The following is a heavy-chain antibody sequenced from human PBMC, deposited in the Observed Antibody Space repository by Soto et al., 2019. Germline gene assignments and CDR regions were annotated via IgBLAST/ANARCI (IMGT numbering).Heavy chain of an antibody. CDR2: IYYSGNT. Sequence: AETLARTCPVSGASISSYNWGCIRQPPGRVLELIGYIYYSGNTNYNPSLKSRVTISAGTSRNQFSLKLNSVTAADTAVYYCATSPPRYDNSSYYVDSWGRAHRVTVSS. CDR1: GASISSYN. V-gene: IGHV4-59*01. D-gene: IGHD6-6*01. CDR3: ATSPPRYDNSSYYVDS. J-gene: IGHJ4*02.